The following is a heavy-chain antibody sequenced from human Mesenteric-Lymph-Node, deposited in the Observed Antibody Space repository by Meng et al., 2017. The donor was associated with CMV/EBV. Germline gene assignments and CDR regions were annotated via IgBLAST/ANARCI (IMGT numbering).Heavy chain of an antibody. D-gene: IGHD2-15*01. CDR2: ITSRSSYI. V-gene: IGHV3-21*01. CDR1: GFTFSTYT. Sequence: GESLKISCAASGFTFSTYTMNWVRQAPGKGLEWVSSITSRSSYIYYADSVKGRFTISRDNAKNSLYLQMNSLRAEDTAVYYCARDLGCGGSCPERGWFDPWGQGTLVTVSS. J-gene: IGHJ5*02. CDR3: ARDLGCGGSCPERGWFDP.